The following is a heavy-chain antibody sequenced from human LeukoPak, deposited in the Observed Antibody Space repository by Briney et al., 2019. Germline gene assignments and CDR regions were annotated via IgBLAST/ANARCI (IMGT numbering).Heavy chain of an antibody. J-gene: IGHJ5*02. Sequence: PGGSLRLSCAASEFDLSTYEMNSVRQAPGKRLDWIADITISGHTKNYADSVKGRFTISRDNAGTSLYQQMNSLRVEDTGVYYCARGDPHADLWGQGTLVTVSS. CDR2: ITISGHTK. V-gene: IGHV3-48*03. CDR3: ARGDPHADL. CDR1: EFDLSTYE.